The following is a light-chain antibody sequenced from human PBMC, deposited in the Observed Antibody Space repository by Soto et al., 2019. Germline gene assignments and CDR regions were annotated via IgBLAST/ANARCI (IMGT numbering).Light chain of an antibody. J-gene: IGLJ3*02. CDR3: GSFTSTTTLVV. V-gene: IGLV2-14*01. CDR2: DVF. CDR1: SSDVGGYNY. Sequence: QSALTQPASVSGSPGQSITITCTGTSSDVGGYNYVSWYQQHPGKAPQLMIYDVFNRPSGVSNRFSGSKSGNTASLTISGLQAEDEADYYCGSFTSTTTLVVFGGGTKVTVL.